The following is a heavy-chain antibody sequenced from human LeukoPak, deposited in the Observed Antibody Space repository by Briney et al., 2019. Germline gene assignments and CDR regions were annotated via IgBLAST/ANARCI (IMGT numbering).Heavy chain of an antibody. Sequence: ASVKVSCKASGYTFTSYGISWVRQAPGQGLEWMGWINTNTGNPTYAQGFTGRFVFSLDTSVSTAYLQISSLKAEDTAVYYCARDHTVASFDYWGQGTLVTVSS. CDR2: INTNTGNP. CDR1: GYTFTSYG. J-gene: IGHJ4*02. CDR3: ARDHTVASFDY. D-gene: IGHD4-23*01. V-gene: IGHV7-4-1*02.